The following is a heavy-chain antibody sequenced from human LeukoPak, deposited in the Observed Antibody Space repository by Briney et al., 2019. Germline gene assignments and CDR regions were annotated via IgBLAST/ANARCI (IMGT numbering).Heavy chain of an antibody. J-gene: IGHJ4*02. CDR1: GFTFSDYY. CDR3: ARRAASGRYLDY. Sequence: GGSLRLSCAASGFTFSDYYMTWIRQAPGKGLEWVSYISSGTTTYYADSVKGRFTISRDNAGNSLYLQMSSLRAEDTAVYYCARRAASGRYLDYWGQGTPVTVSS. D-gene: IGHD2-15*01. V-gene: IGHV3-11*01. CDR2: ISSGTTT.